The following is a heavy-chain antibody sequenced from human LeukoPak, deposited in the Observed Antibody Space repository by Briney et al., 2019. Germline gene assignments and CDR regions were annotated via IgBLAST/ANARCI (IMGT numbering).Heavy chain of an antibody. J-gene: IGHJ4*02. Sequence: SETLSLTCAVYGGSFSGYYWSWIRQPPGKGLEWIGEINHSGSTNYNPSLTSRGTISVDTSKNQCSLKLSSVTAADTAAYYYARGPWVSSIHGYYFDYWGQGTLVTVSS. V-gene: IGHV4-34*01. CDR1: GGSFSGYY. CDR2: INHSGST. D-gene: IGHD2-2*01. CDR3: ARGPWVSSIHGYYFDY.